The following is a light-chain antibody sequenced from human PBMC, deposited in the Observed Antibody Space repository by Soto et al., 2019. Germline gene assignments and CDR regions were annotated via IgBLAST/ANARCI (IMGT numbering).Light chain of an antibody. Sequence: IQRPQSPSTLSASVGDRVTVTCRASQSISSWLAWYQQKPGKAPKLLIYDASSLESGVPSRFSGSGSGTEFTLTISSLQPDDFATYYCQQYNSYWTFGQGTKVAI. V-gene: IGKV1-5*01. CDR3: QQYNSYWT. CDR1: QSISSW. J-gene: IGKJ1*01. CDR2: DAS.